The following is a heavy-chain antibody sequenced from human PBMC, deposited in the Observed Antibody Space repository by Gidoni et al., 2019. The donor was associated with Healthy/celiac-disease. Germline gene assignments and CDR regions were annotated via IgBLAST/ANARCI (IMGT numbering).Heavy chain of an antibody. CDR1: GFTFRSFS. CDR2: ISSSSSYI. D-gene: IGHD2-8*01. Sequence: EVQLVESGGGLVKPGGSLRLSCAASGFTFRSFSMNWVRQAPGKGLEWVSSISSSSSYIYYADSVKGRFTISRDNAKNSLYLQMNSLRAEDTAVYYCARGPLCTNGVCYTLGIDYWGQGTLVTVSS. V-gene: IGHV3-21*01. CDR3: ARGPLCTNGVCYTLGIDY. J-gene: IGHJ4*02.